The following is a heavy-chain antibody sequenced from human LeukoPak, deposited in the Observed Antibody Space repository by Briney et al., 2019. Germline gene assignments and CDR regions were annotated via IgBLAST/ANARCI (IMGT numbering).Heavy chain of an antibody. CDR1: GFTFSGFS. D-gene: IGHD1-26*01. CDR2: VTSSGGNT. J-gene: IGHJ4*02. Sequence: GGSLRLSCAASGFTFSGFSMTWVRQAPGKGPEWVSTVTSSGGNTYYADSVKGRFTNSRDNSKNTLYLQMNSLRAEDTAVYYCAKTMGAIDHDCWGQGTLVTVSS. V-gene: IGHV3-23*01. CDR3: AKTMGAIDHDC.